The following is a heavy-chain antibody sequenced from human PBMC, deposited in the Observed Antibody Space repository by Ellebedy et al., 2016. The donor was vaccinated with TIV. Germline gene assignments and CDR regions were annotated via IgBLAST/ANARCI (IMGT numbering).Heavy chain of an antibody. J-gene: IGHJ3*02. D-gene: IGHD5-18*01. Sequence: GSLRLSXAVYGGSFSGYYWSWIRQPAGKGLEWIGRIYTSGSTNYNPSLKSRVTMSVDTSKNQFSLKLSSVTAADTAVYYCARKGTDTAIGYTHHDAFDIWGQGTMVTVSS. CDR3: ARKGTDTAIGYTHHDAFDI. CDR2: IYTSGST. CDR1: GGSFSGYY. V-gene: IGHV4-59*10.